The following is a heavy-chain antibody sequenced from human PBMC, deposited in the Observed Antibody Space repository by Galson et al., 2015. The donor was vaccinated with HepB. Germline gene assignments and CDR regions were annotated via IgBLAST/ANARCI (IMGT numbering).Heavy chain of an antibody. CDR1: GFSLSTSGMC. J-gene: IGHJ6*02. CDR2: IDWADDK. D-gene: IGHD3-10*01. V-gene: IGHV2-70*01. Sequence: PALVKPTQTLTLTCTFSGFSLSTSGMCVSWIRQPPGKALEWLALIDWADDKYYSTSLKTRLTISKDTSRNQVVLTMTNMDPVDTATYFCARFVRSHYYAMDVWGQGTTVTVSS. CDR3: ARFVRSHYYAMDV.